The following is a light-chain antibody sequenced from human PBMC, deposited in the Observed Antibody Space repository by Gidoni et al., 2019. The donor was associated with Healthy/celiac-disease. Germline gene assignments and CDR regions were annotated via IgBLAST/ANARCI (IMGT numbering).Light chain of an antibody. Sequence: SYELTQPPSVSVSPGQTASITCSGDKLGDKYACWYQQKPGQSPVLVIYQDSKRPSGIPGRFSGSNSGNTATLTIVGTQAMDEADYYCQAWDSSTVVFGTGTKVTVL. CDR1: KLGDKY. V-gene: IGLV3-1*01. J-gene: IGLJ1*01. CDR2: QDS. CDR3: QAWDSSTVV.